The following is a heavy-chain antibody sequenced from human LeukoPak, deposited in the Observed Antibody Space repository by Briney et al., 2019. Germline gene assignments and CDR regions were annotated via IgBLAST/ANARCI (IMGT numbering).Heavy chain of an antibody. CDR3: ARWGWFDP. CDR1: GGSISSYY. CDR2: IYYSGST. J-gene: IGHJ5*02. V-gene: IGHV4-59*12. Sequence: SETLSLTCTVSGGSISSYYWSWIRQPPGKGLEWIGYIYYSGSTNYNPSLKSRVTISVDTSKNQFSLKLSSVTAADTAVYYCARWGWFDPWGQGTLVTVSS. D-gene: IGHD3-16*01.